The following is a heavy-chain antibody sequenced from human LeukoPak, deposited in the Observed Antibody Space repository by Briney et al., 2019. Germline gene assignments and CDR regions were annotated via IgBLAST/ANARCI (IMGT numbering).Heavy chain of an antibody. V-gene: IGHV1-46*01. CDR3: ARQGYSYGWGYYFDY. CDR1: GYTFTSYY. J-gene: IGHJ4*02. D-gene: IGHD5-18*01. Sequence: ASVKVSCKASGYTFTSYYMHWVRQAPGQGLEWMGIINPSGGSTSYAQKFQGRVTMTRDMSTSTDYMELSSLRSEDTAVYYCARQGYSYGWGYYFDYWGQGTLVTVSS. CDR2: INPSGGST.